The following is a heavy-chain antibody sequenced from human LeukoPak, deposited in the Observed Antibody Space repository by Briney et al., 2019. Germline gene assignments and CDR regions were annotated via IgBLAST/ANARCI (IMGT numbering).Heavy chain of an antibody. CDR2: INTGGSTT. V-gene: IGHV3-74*01. J-gene: IGHJ6*02. D-gene: IGHD1-1*01. Sequence: PGGSLRLSCAASGFTFSSYWMHWVRQAPGKGLVWVSRINTGGSTTNYADSVKGRFTISRDNAKNTLYLQMNSLRAEDTAVYYCAREGTVDPYYYYYGMDVWGQGTTVTVSS. CDR3: AREGTVDPYYYYYGMDV. CDR1: GFTFSSYW.